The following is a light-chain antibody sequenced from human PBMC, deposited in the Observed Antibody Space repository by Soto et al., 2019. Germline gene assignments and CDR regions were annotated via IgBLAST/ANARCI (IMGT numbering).Light chain of an antibody. Sequence: QSVLTQPASVSGSPGQSITISCTGTRSDIGSYNLVSWYQQHPGKAPKLIIYVGSKRPSGVSNRFSGSKSGNTASLTISELLAEDEADYYCCSYAGISTYYVFGTGTKVTVL. J-gene: IGLJ1*01. CDR2: VGS. CDR1: RSDIGSYNL. CDR3: CSYAGISTYYV. V-gene: IGLV2-23*01.